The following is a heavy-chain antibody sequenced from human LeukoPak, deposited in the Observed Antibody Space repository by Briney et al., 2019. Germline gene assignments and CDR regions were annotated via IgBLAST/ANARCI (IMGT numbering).Heavy chain of an antibody. Sequence: PSETLSLTCTVSGGSISSYYWSWIRQPAGKGLEGIGRIYTSGSTNYNPSLKSRVTMSVDTSKNQFSLKLSSVTAADTAVYYCASPTIFGRGGAFDIWGQGTMVTVSS. V-gene: IGHV4-4*07. CDR3: ASPTIFGRGGAFDI. D-gene: IGHD3-3*01. CDR2: IYTSGST. J-gene: IGHJ3*02. CDR1: GGSISSYY.